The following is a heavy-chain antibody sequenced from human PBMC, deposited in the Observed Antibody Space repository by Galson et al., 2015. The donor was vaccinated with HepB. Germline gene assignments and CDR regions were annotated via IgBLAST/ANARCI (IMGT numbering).Heavy chain of an antibody. J-gene: IGHJ4*02. Sequence: SVKVSCKASGYTFTGYYLHWVRQAPGQGLEWMGRIDPNSGMTNYAQKFQGRVTMTSDASISTAYMELSRLRSDDTAIYYCARAVGARVQGIPRFFDYWGQGTLVTVSS. CDR3: ARAVGARVQGIPRFFDY. V-gene: IGHV1-2*06. CDR2: IDPNSGMT. D-gene: IGHD3-10*01. CDR1: GYTFTGYY.